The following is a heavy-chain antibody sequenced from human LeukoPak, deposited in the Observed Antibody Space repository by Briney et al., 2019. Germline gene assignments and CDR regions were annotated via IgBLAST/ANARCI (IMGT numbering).Heavy chain of an antibody. D-gene: IGHD4-23*01. Sequence: ASVKVSCRASGYTFTGNYIHWVRQAPGHGVEWVGGIIPIFGTANYPQKVQGRVTMTTDTSTSTAYMELRSLRSDDTAMYYCARDLVSPVATTIGFDIWGQGTMVTVSS. CDR3: ARDLVSPVATTIGFDI. J-gene: IGHJ3*02. CDR1: GYTFTGNY. CDR2: IIPIFGTA. V-gene: IGHV1/OR15-2*02.